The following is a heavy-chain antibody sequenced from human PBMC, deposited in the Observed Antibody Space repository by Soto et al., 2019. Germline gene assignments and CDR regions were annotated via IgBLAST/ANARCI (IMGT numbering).Heavy chain of an antibody. CDR2: INAGNGNT. CDR3: TGIADNRDFDY. CDR1: GYTFTSYA. Sequence: ASVKVSCKASGYTFTSYAMHWARQAPGQRLEWMGWINAGNGNTKYSQKFQGRVTITRDTSASTAYMELNSLKTEDTAVYYCTGIADNRDFDYWGQGTLVTVSS. V-gene: IGHV1-3*01. D-gene: IGHD6-13*01. J-gene: IGHJ4*02.